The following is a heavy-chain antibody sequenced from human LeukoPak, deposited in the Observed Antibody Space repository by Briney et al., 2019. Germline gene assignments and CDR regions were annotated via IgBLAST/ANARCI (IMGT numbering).Heavy chain of an antibody. Sequence: SETLSLTCTVSGGSISSHYWSRIRQPPGKGLEWIGYIYYSGSTNYNPSLKSRVTISVDTSKNQFSLKLSSVTAADTAVYYCARANSNPFWSGYRYFDYWGQGTLVTVSS. CDR1: GGSISSHY. D-gene: IGHD3-3*01. V-gene: IGHV4-59*11. CDR3: ARANSNPFWSGYRYFDY. J-gene: IGHJ4*02. CDR2: IYYSGST.